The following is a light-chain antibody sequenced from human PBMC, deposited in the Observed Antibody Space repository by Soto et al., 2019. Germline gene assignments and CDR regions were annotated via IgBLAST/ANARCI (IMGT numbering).Light chain of an antibody. J-gene: IGKJ1*01. CDR1: QSVLASSNNKNY. CDR3: QQYYSPLWT. V-gene: IGKV4-1*01. CDR2: WAS. Sequence: DIVMTQSPDSLAVSLGERATINCKSSQSVLASSNNKNYLAWYQQKPGQPPKLLIYWASTRESGVPDRFSGSGSGTDFALTIGSLQAEDVAVYYCQQYYSPLWTFGQGTKVEIK.